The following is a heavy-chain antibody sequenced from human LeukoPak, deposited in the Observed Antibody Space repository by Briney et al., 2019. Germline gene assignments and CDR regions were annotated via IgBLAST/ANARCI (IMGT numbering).Heavy chain of an antibody. V-gene: IGHV3-9*03. D-gene: IGHD3-3*01. Sequence: GRSLRLSCAASGFTFDDYAMHWVRQAPGKGLEWVSGISWNSGSIGYADSVKGRFTISRDNAKNSLYPQMNSLRAEDMALYYCAKGSYDFWSGWDFDYWGQGTLVTVSS. CDR3: AKGSYDFWSGWDFDY. CDR1: GFTFDDYA. J-gene: IGHJ4*02. CDR2: ISWNSGSI.